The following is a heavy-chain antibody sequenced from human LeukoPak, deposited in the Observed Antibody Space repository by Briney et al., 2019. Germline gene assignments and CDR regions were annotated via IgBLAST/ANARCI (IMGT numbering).Heavy chain of an antibody. CDR3: ARGVYEEDVNY. D-gene: IGHD6-13*01. J-gene: IGHJ4*02. CDR1: GFTFSSYG. V-gene: IGHV3-30*03. CDR2: ISYDGSNK. Sequence: GGSLRLSCAASGFTFSSYGMHWVRQAPGKGLEWVAVISYDGSNKYYADSVKGRFTISRDNSKNTLYLQMNSLRAEDTAVYYCARGVYEEDVNYWGQGTLVTVSS.